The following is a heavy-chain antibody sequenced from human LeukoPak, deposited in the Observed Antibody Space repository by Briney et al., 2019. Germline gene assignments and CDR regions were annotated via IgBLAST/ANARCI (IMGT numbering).Heavy chain of an antibody. J-gene: IGHJ4*02. D-gene: IGHD3-16*01. CDR1: GFTFNNYW. CDR3: AREFEATGFWALDY. V-gene: IGHV3-74*01. Sequence: GGSLRLSCTVSGFTFNNYWMHWVRQAPGRGLVWVSRMNNDGRVITYADSVKGRFTISRDNAKNTLYLQMNSLRAEDTAVYYCAREFEATGFWALDYWGQGTLVTAS. CDR2: MNNDGRVI.